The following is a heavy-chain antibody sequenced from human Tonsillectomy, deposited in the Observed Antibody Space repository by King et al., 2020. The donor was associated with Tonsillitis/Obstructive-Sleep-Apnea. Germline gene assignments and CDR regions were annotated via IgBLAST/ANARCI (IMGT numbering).Heavy chain of an antibody. J-gene: IGHJ4*02. Sequence: QLQESGPGLVKPSETLSLTCTVSGGSISSYSWSWIRPPPGKGLEWIGDIYDSGSTNYNPSLKSRVTISVDTSKNQFSLKLSSVTAADTAVYYCAAQTLDFWSGNYYFDFWGQGTLVTVSS. CDR2: IYDSGST. CDR1: GGSISSYS. V-gene: IGHV4-59*01. CDR3: AAQTLDFWSGNYYFDF. D-gene: IGHD3-3*01.